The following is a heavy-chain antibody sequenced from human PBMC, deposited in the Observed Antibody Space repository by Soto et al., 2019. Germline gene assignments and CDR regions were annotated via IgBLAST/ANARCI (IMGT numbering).Heavy chain of an antibody. CDR1: GYTITSYG. CDR2: ISAYNGNT. J-gene: IGHJ4*02. V-gene: IGHV1-18*01. Sequence: ASVKVSCKASGYTITSYGISWVRHAPGQGLEWMGWISAYNGNTNYAQKLQGRVTMTTDTSTSTAYMELRSLRSDDTAVYYCARDNVVPARNDYWGQGTLVTVSS. D-gene: IGHD2-2*01. CDR3: ARDNVVPARNDY.